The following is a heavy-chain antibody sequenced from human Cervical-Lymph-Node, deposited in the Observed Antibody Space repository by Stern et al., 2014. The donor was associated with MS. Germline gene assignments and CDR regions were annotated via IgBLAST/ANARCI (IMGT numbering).Heavy chain of an antibody. J-gene: IGHJ2*01. D-gene: IGHD5-12*01. CDR2: IIPTFGAT. Sequence: QVQLVQSGAEVQKPGSSVKVSCKAAGGTFRTYSIAWVRQAPGQGLQWMGGIIPTFGATNYAQKFQGRITITADESTGTAFMELSRLRSDDTAVYYCAREAGGAGYGYPWYFDLWGRGTLVTVSS. CDR1: GGTFRTYS. CDR3: AREAGGAGYGYPWYFDL. V-gene: IGHV1-69*01.